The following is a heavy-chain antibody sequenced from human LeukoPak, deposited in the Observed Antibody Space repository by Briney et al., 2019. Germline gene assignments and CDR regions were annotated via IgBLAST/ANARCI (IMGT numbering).Heavy chain of an antibody. Sequence: TSETLSLTCTVSGGSISSSSYYWGWIRQPPGKGLEWFGSIYHSGSTYYNPSPKSRLTISVDTSKNQFILKLSSVTAADTAVYCCAGVVPPGPCYCSGGSCYFFYYYYYMDVWGKGTTVTVSS. D-gene: IGHD2-15*01. CDR3: AGVVPPGPCYCSGGSCYFFYYYYYMDV. CDR1: GGSISSSSYY. V-gene: IGHV4-39*06. J-gene: IGHJ6*03. CDR2: IYHSGST.